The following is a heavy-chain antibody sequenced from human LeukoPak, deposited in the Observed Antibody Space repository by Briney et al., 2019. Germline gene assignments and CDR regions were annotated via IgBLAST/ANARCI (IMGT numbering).Heavy chain of an antibody. CDR3: ARQGYYYDSSGYYYGHDAFDI. CDR2: IYYSGST. D-gene: IGHD3-22*01. J-gene: IGHJ3*02. Sequence: SETLSLTCTVSGGSISSGDYYWSWIRQPPGKGLEWIGYIYYSGSTYYNPSLKSRVTISVDTSKNQFSLKLSSVTAADTAVYYCARQGYYYDSSGYYYGHDAFDIWGQGTMVTVSS. V-gene: IGHV4-30-4*01. CDR1: GGSISSGDYY.